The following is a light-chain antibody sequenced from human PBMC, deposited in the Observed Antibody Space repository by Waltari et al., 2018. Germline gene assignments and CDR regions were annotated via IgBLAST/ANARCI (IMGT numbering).Light chain of an antibody. V-gene: IGLV2-14*01. CDR2: GVM. Sequence: WYQVQPSKAPKLSIYGVMKLPSGVSNRVSAIKSGTTAYLTISGLQAEDEADYFCSSYASGGSWVFGGGTKVTVL. J-gene: IGLJ3*02. CDR3: SSYASGGSWV.